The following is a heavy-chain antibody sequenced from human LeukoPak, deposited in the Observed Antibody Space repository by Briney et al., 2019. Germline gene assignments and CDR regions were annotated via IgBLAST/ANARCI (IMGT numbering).Heavy chain of an antibody. D-gene: IGHD5-18*01. J-gene: IGHJ4*02. CDR2: IFGSGGSP. CDR3: GKTTAGYSSGQKPAWPVDY. Sequence: GGSLRLSCEASGFTFGSFAMYWVRQAPGKGLDWISGIFGSGGSPHYADSVKGRFTISRDNSKNTGYLQTNSLRAEDTAVYSCGKTTAGYSSGQKPAWPVDYWGQGTLVTVSS. CDR1: GFTFGSFA. V-gene: IGHV3-23*01.